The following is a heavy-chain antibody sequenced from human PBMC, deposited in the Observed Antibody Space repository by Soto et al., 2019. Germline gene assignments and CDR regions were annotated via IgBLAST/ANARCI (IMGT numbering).Heavy chain of an antibody. J-gene: IGHJ2*01. CDR3: VRKGDYDYYHGNWDFDL. CDR1: GFAFSNYW. CDR2: INGDGSST. V-gene: IGHV3-74*01. Sequence: EMQLVESGGGLVQPGGSLRLSCAASGFAFSNYWMHWVRQAPGKGLVWVSRINGDGSSTSYADSVKGRFTISRDNAKNTLYLQLNSLRAEDTAVYYCVRKGDYDYYHGNWDFDLWGRGTRVAVSS. D-gene: IGHD5-12*01.